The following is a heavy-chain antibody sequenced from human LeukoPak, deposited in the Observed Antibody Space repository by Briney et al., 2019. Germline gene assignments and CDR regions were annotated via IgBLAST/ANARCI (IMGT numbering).Heavy chain of an antibody. V-gene: IGHV3-30-3*01. CDR1: GFTFSSYA. CDR2: ISYDGSNK. D-gene: IGHD5-12*01. Sequence: GRSLRLSCAASGFTFSSYAMHWVRQAPGKGLEWVAVISYDGSNKYYADSVKGRFTISRDNAKNSLYLQMNSLRAEDTALYYCAKDSYSGYDHFDYWGQGTLVTVSS. CDR3: AKDSYSGYDHFDY. J-gene: IGHJ4*02.